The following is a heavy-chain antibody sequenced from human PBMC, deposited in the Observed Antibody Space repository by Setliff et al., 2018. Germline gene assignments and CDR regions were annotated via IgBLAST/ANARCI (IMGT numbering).Heavy chain of an antibody. CDR3: ARDKPIIVGAPMDWFDP. CDR1: GYSISSGYY. V-gene: IGHV4-38-2*02. J-gene: IGHJ5*02. CDR2: INHSGST. D-gene: IGHD1-26*01. Sequence: SETLSLTCTVSGYSISSGYYWGWIRQPPGKGLEWIGSINHSGSTYYNPSLKSRVTISVDTSKNQFSLKLSSVTAADTAVYYCARDKPIIVGAPMDWFDPWGQGTLVTVSS.